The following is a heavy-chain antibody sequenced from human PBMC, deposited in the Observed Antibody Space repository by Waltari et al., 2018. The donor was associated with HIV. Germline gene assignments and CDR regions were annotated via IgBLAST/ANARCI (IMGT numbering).Heavy chain of an antibody. Sequence: EVQLEQSGEAVKKPGEARKISGKAPGYTFTHYWLAWVRHTPGKGLEWMGIIYPDDADTRQSPSFEGHVSISADKSTTTAYLQWTSLRASDSGVYYCARHSIGRSWFDPWGQGTLVTVSS. CDR2: IYPDDADT. CDR1: GYTFTHYW. D-gene: IGHD6-6*01. CDR3: ARHSIGRSWFDP. J-gene: IGHJ5*02. V-gene: IGHV5-51*01.